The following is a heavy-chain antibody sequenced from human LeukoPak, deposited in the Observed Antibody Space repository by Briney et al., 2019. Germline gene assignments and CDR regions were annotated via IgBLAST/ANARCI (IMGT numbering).Heavy chain of an antibody. J-gene: IGHJ4*02. CDR3: ASLYDSSGYAVGPFGY. D-gene: IGHD3-22*01. Sequence: GESLKISCKGSGYSFTTYWIGWVRQMPGKGLEWMGIIYPGDSDTTYSPSFQGQVTISADKSISTAYLQWSSLKASDTAMYYCASLYDSSGYAVGPFGYWGQGTLVTVSS. CDR1: GYSFTTYW. CDR2: IYPGDSDT. V-gene: IGHV5-51*01.